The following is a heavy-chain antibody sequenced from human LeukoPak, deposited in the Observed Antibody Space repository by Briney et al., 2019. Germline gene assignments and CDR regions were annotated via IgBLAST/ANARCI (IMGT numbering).Heavy chain of an antibody. CDR1: GGSISSDNYY. CDR2: FYHTGST. D-gene: IGHD3-10*01. J-gene: IGHJ6*03. V-gene: IGHV4-61*02. CDR3: ATLSGDYYYYMDV. Sequence: SETLSLTCTVSGGSISSDNYYWSWIRQPAGKELEWIGRFYHTGSTDYNPSVKSRVTISVDTSKNQFSLTLSSVTAADAAVYYCATLSGDYYYYMDVWGKGTTVTVSS.